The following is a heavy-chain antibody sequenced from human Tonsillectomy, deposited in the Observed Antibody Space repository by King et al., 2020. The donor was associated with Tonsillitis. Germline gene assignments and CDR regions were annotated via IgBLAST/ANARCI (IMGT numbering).Heavy chain of an antibody. V-gene: IGHV5-51*01. Sequence: QLVQSGAEVKEPGESPKISCKSSGYSFTTYWIGWVRQMPGKGLEWMGIIYPGDSDTRYSPSFQGHVTISADKSINTAYLQWSSLKASDTAMYYCARIATTVTNPAYYFDYWGQGTLVTVSS. CDR3: ARIATTVTNPAYYFDY. D-gene: IGHD4-17*01. CDR1: GYSFTTYW. CDR2: IYPGDSDT. J-gene: IGHJ4*02.